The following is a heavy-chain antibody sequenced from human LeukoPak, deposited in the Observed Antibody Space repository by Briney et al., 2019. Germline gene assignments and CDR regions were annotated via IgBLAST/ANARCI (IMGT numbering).Heavy chain of an antibody. V-gene: IGHV3-53*01. Sequence: PGGSLRLSCAASGFTVSSNYMSWVRQAPGKGLEWVSVIYSGGSTYYADSVKGRFTISRDNAKNSLYLQMSSLRAEDAAVYYCAREGGYQYYYAMDVWGQGTTVTVSS. CDR1: GFTVSSNY. CDR3: AREGGYQYYYAMDV. CDR2: IYSGGST. D-gene: IGHD3-16*01. J-gene: IGHJ6*02.